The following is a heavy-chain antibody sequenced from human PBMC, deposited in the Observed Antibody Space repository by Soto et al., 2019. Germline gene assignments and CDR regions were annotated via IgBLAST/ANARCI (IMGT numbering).Heavy chain of an antibody. V-gene: IGHV3-30-3*01. Sequence: QVQLVESGGGVVQPGRSLRLSCAASGFTFSSYAMHWVRQAPGKGLEWVAVISYDGSNKYYADSVKGRFTISRDNSKNTLYLQMNSLRAEDTAVYYCARDLRGYSGYDYYYYYGMDVWGQGTTVTVSS. CDR2: ISYDGSNK. CDR1: GFTFSSYA. CDR3: ARDLRGYSGYDYYYYYGMDV. D-gene: IGHD5-12*01. J-gene: IGHJ6*02.